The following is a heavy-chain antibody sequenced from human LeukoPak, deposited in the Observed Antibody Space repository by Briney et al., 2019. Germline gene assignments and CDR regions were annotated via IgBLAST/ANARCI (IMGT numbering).Heavy chain of an antibody. J-gene: IGHJ1*01. CDR3: ARGFCRGESCYSGEYFQH. CDR1: GESLNDYY. D-gene: IGHD2-15*01. CDR2: IPHNGST. Sequence: PSESLSLTCGVHGESLNDYYWSWIRQSPGKGLEWNGEIPHNGSTTFNPSLESRLTISVDTSKNQLSLKLTSVTAADASVYFCARGFCRGESCYSGEYFQHWGQGTLVTVSS. V-gene: IGHV4-34*01.